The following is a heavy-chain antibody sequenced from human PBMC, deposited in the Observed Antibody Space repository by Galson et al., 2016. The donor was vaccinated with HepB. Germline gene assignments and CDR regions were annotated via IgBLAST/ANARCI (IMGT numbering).Heavy chain of an antibody. V-gene: IGHV3-33*01. D-gene: IGHD3-10*01. CDR2: TWYDLSNE. J-gene: IGHJ4*02. CDR1: GVTFSSYG. CDR3: ASLGSLGSFSRGLY. Sequence: SLRPSCAASGVTFSSYGMHCVRQGPGKGLEWVAATWYDLSNEYYADSVKGRFTISRDNSKNTLYLQMNSLRAEDTAVYYCASLGSLGSFSRGLYWGQGTLVTVSS.